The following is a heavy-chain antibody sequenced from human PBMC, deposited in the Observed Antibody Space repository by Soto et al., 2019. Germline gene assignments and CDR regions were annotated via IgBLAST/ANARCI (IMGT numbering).Heavy chain of an antibody. J-gene: IGHJ4*02. CDR2: IYYSGST. V-gene: IGHV4-30-4*01. Sequence: QVQLQESGPGLVKPSQTLSLTCTVSGGSISSGDYYWSWIRQPPGKGLEWIGYIYYSGSTYYNPSLKSRVTISVDTSKNQLSLKLSSVTAADTAVYYCARARGRYGDQKRLIGDCFDYWGQGTLVTVSS. CDR3: ARARGRYGDQKRLIGDCFDY. CDR1: GGSISSGDYY. D-gene: IGHD4-17*01.